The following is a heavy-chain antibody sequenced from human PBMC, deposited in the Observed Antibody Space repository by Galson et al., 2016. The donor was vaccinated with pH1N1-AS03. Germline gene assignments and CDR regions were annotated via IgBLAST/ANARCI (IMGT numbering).Heavy chain of an antibody. V-gene: IGHV4-4*07. J-gene: IGHJ4*02. D-gene: IGHD2-2*01. CDR2: INTSGST. CDR1: GASISSYY. Sequence: SETLSLTCTVSGASISSYYWSWIRQSAGKGLEWVGRINTSGSTNYNPSLKSRPTMSVDTSKNQFSLKLSSVTAADTAVYYGARGFCSSLSGQWGLDYWGQGILVTVSS. CDR3: ARGFCSSLSGQWGLDY.